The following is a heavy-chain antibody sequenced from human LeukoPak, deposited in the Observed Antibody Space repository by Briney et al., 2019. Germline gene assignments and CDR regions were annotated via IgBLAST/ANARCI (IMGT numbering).Heavy chain of an antibody. CDR2: IIPIFGTA. CDR3: ARDVEYGGVYAFDI. CDR1: GGTFSSYA. J-gene: IGHJ3*02. Sequence: GASVKVSCKASGGTFSSYAISWVRQAPGQGLEWMGGIIPIFGTANYAQKFQGRVTITADESTSTAYMELSSLRSEDTAVYYCARDVEYGGVYAFDIWGQGTMVTVSS. D-gene: IGHD4-17*01. V-gene: IGHV1-69*13.